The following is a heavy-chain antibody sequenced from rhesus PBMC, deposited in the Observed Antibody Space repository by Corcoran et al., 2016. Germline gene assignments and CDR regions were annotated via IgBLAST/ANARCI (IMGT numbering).Heavy chain of an antibody. D-gene: IGHD5-24*01. CDR2: VDPEDGEA. V-gene: IGHV1-111*02. CDR1: GYTFTDYY. Sequence: EVQLVQSGAEVKKPGASVKISCKASGYTFTDYYLHWVRQAPGKGLEWMGRVDPEDGEAIHAQKFQDRVTITPDTSTDTAYMELSSLGSDDTAVYYCATGRYSGYTDFDYWGQGVLVTVSS. CDR3: ATGRYSGYTDFDY. J-gene: IGHJ4*01.